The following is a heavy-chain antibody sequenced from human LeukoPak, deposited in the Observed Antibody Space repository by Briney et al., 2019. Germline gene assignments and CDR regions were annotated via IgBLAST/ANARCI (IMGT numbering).Heavy chain of an antibody. CDR1: GGSISSYY. V-gene: IGHV4-59*01. J-gene: IGHJ6*03. CDR2: IYYSGST. Sequence: PSETLSLTCTVSGGSISSYYWSWIRQPPGKGLEWIGYIYYSGSTNYNPSLKSRVTISVETSKNQFSLKLSSVTAADTAVYYCAREGYRGYSYARNEYYYYYYYMDVWGKGTTVTVSS. CDR3: AREGYRGYSYARNEYYYYYYYMDV. D-gene: IGHD5-18*01.